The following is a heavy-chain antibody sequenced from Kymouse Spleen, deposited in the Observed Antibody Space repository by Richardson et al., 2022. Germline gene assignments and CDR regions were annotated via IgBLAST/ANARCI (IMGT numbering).Heavy chain of an antibody. CDR3: AKDIGYNWNYPYYYYYGMDV. J-gene: IGHJ6*02. D-gene: IGHD1-7*01. CDR1: GFTFDDYA. Sequence: EVQLVESGGGLVQPGRSLRLSCAASGFTFDDYAMHWVRQAPGKGLEWVSGISWNSGSIGYADSVKGRFTISRDNAKNSLYLQMNSLRAEDTALYYCAKDIGYNWNYPYYYYYGMDVWGQGTTVTVSS. CDR2: ISWNSGSI. V-gene: IGHV3-9*01.